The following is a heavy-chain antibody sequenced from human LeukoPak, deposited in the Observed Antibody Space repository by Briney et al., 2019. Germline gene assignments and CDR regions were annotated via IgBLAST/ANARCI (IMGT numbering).Heavy chain of an antibody. J-gene: IGHJ4*02. CDR1: GGTFSSYA. D-gene: IGHD2-21*02. CDR2: IIPILGIA. Sequence: ASVKVSCKASGGTFSSYAISWVRQAPGQGLEWMGRIIPILGIANYAQKFQGRVTITADKSTSTAYMELSSLRSEDTAVYYCARPVAYCGGDCYSALDYWGQGTLVTVSS. V-gene: IGHV1-69*04. CDR3: ARPVAYCGGDCYSALDY.